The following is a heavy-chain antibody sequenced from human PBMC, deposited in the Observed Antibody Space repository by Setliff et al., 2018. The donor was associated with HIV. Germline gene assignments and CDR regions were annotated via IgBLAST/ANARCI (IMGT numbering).Heavy chain of an antibody. D-gene: IGHD3-10*01. CDR2: INTNTGSP. J-gene: IGHJ3*02. Sequence: ASVKVSCKASGYTFNNYALYSVRQAPGQGFEWMGWINTNTGSPTYAQGFTRRFVFSLDPSVRTAYLQITGLKAEDTAVYYCARGGDRMQIWSRFPFDIWGQGTMVTV. V-gene: IGHV7-4-1*02. CDR1: GYTFNNYA. CDR3: ARGGDRMQIWSRFPFDI.